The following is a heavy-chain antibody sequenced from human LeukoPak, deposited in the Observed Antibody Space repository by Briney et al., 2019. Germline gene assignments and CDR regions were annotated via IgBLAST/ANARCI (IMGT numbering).Heavy chain of an antibody. D-gene: IGHD1-26*01. Sequence: PSGTLSLTCAVSGGSISSSNWWSWVRQPPGKGLEWIGEIYHSGSTNYNPSLKSRVTISVDKSKNQFSLKLSSVTAADTAVYYCARVGHSGSYSPYYFDYWGQGTLVTVSS. CDR3: ARVGHSGSYSPYYFDY. CDR1: GGSISSSNW. J-gene: IGHJ4*02. CDR2: IYHSGST. V-gene: IGHV4-4*02.